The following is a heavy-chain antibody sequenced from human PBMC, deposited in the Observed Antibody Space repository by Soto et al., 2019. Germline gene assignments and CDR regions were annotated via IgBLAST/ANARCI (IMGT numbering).Heavy chain of an antibody. CDR1: GGTFSTYS. V-gene: IGHV1-69*06. J-gene: IGHJ4*02. CDR3: ARDMTRTVVPYFDF. Sequence: QVQLVQSGAEVKKPGSSVKVSCKASGGTFSTYSISWVRQAPGQGLEWMGESLPIFGTSHYAQKFQGRVTITADKSTSTSYMELSSLRSEDTAVYYCARDMTRTVVPYFDFWGQGTLVTVSS. D-gene: IGHD1-7*01. CDR2: SLPIFGTS.